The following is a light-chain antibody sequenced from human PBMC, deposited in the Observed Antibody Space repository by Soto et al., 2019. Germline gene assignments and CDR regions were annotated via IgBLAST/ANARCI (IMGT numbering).Light chain of an antibody. V-gene: IGKV1-17*01. CDR3: LQHNSYPQT. J-gene: IGKJ1*01. Sequence: DIQMTQSPSSLPASVGDRVTITCRASQGIRDALGWYQQKPGKAPKRLIYAASSLQSGVPSRFSGSGSGTEFTLTISSLQPEDFATYYCLQHNSYPQTVGQGTKVEIK. CDR2: AAS. CDR1: QGIRDA.